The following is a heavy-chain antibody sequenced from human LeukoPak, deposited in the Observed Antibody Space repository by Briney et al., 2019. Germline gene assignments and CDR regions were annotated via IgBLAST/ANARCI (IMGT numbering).Heavy chain of an antibody. CDR3: ARVNYYDSSGYPYYFDY. CDR1: GGSISSGDYY. V-gene: IGHV4-30-4*01. Sequence: SETLSLTCTVSGGSISSGDYYWSWIRQPPGKGLEWIGYIYYSGSTYYNPSLKSRVNISVDRSKNQFSLILTSVTAADTAVYYCARVNYYDSSGYPYYFDYWGQGTLVTVSS. CDR2: IYYSGST. D-gene: IGHD3-22*01. J-gene: IGHJ4*02.